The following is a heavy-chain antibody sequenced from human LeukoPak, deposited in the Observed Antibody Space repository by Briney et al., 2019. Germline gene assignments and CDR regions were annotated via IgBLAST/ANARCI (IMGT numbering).Heavy chain of an antibody. CDR3: AKGLTYYYDSSGYPTYYYYYYMDV. D-gene: IGHD3-22*01. CDR1: GFTFDDYA. J-gene: IGHJ6*03. Sequence: GGSLRLSCAASGFTFDDYAMHWVRQAPGKGLEWVSLISGDGGSTYYADSVKGRFTISRDNSKNSLYLQMNSLRTEDTALYCCAKGLTYYYDSSGYPTYYYYYYMDVWGKGTTVTVSS. CDR2: ISGDGGST. V-gene: IGHV3-43*02.